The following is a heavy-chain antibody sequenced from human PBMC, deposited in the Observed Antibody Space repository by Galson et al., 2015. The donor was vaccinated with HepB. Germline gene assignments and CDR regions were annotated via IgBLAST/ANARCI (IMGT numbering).Heavy chain of an antibody. D-gene: IGHD2-15*01. Sequence: LRLSCAASGFTFSSYAMHWVRQAPGKGLEWVAVISYDGSNKYYADSVKGRFTISRDNSKNTLYLQMNSLRAEDTAVYYCAREVGYCSGGSCPADYWGQGTLVTVSS. CDR1: GFTFSSYA. CDR2: ISYDGSNK. CDR3: AREVGYCSGGSCPADY. J-gene: IGHJ4*02. V-gene: IGHV3-30-3*01.